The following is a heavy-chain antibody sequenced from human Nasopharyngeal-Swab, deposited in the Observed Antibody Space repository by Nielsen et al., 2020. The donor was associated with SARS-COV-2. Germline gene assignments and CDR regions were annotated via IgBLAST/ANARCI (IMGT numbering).Heavy chain of an antibody. CDR1: GFTFSNAW. CDR3: TMWLSHPFDI. J-gene: IGHJ3*02. V-gene: IGHV3-15*07. CDR2: IKSKTDGGTT. D-gene: IGHD3-22*01. Sequence: GESLKISCAASGFTFSNAWMNWVRQAPGKGLEWVGRIKSKTDGGTTDYAAPVKGRFTISRDYSKNTLYLQMNSLKTEDTAVYYCTMWLSHPFDIWGQGTMVTVSS.